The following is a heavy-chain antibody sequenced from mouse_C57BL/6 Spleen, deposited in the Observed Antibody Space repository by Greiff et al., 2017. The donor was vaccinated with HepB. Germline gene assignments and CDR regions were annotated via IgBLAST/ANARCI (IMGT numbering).Heavy chain of an antibody. Sequence: QVQLQQSGAELVKPGASVKLSCKASGYTFTSYWMHWVKQRPGQGLEWIGMIHPNSGSTNYNEKFKSKATLTVDKSSSTAYMQLSSLTSEDSAVYYCAREEVLRSYFDYWGQGTTLTVSS. V-gene: IGHV1-64*01. J-gene: IGHJ2*01. CDR2: IHPNSGST. CDR1: GYTFTSYW. D-gene: IGHD1-1*01. CDR3: AREEVLRSYFDY.